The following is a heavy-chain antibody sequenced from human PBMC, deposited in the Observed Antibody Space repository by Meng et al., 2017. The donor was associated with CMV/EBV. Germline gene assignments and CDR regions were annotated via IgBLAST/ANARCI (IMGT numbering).Heavy chain of an antibody. D-gene: IGHD3-10*01. V-gene: IGHV3-7*01. Sequence: GESLKISCAASGFSFRTYWMSWARQAPGKGLEWVANINEDGSENKYGDSVKGRFIIFRDNARNSVYLQMNSLRADDTAVYYCVRDPSGAPVDYWGQGTLVTVSS. CDR2: INEDGSEN. CDR1: GFSFRTYW. J-gene: IGHJ4*02. CDR3: VRDPSGAPVDY.